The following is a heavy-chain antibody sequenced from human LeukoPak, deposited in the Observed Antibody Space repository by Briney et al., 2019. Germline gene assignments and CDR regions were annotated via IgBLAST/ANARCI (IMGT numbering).Heavy chain of an antibody. CDR3: ARGAIFGVVIKRMGDYFDY. V-gene: IGHV4-4*07. Sequence: SETLSLTCTVSGGSISSCYWSWIRQPAGKGLEWIGRIYTSGSTNYNPSLKSRVTMSVDTSKNQFSLKLSSVTAADTAVYYCARGAIFGVVIKRMGDYFDYWGQGTLVTVSS. CDR2: IYTSGST. CDR1: GGSISSCY. J-gene: IGHJ4*02. D-gene: IGHD3-3*01.